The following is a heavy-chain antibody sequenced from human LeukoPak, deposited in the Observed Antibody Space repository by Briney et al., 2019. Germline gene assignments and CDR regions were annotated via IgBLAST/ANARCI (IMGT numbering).Heavy chain of an antibody. V-gene: IGHV4-39*07. CDR2: IYYSGST. CDR1: GGSISSSSYY. CDR3: ARAIPDYYDSRGKFDY. D-gene: IGHD3-22*01. J-gene: IGHJ4*02. Sequence: SETLSLTCTVSGGSISSSSYYWGWIRQPPGKGLEWIGSIYYSGSTYYNPSLKSRVTISVDTSKNQFSLKLSSVTAADTAVYYCARAIPDYYDSRGKFDYWGQGTLVTVSS.